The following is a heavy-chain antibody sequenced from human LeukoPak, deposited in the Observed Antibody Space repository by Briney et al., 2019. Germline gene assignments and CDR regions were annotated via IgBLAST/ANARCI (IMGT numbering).Heavy chain of an antibody. CDR2: INHSGST. CDR1: GGSFSGYY. Sequence: SETLSLTCAVYGGSFSGYYWSWIRLPPGKGLEWIGEINHSGSTNYNPSLKSRVTISVDTSKNQFSLKLSSVTAADTAVYYCARDVIAVAGSYWYFDLWGRGTLVTVSS. CDR3: ARDVIAVAGSYWYFDL. J-gene: IGHJ2*01. D-gene: IGHD6-19*01. V-gene: IGHV4-34*01.